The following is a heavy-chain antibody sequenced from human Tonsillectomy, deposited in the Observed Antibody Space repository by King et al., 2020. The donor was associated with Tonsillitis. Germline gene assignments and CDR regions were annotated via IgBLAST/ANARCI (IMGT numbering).Heavy chain of an antibody. CDR2: IYYSGST. D-gene: IGHD2-2*01. CDR1: GGSISSYY. CDR3: ARDRVNCSSTSCYYYGMDV. J-gene: IGHJ6*02. V-gene: IGHV4-59*01. Sequence: VQLQASGPGLVKPSETLSLTCTVSGGSISSYYWSWIRQPPGKGLEWIGYIYYSGSTNYNPSLKSRVTISVDTSKNQFSLKLSSVTAADTAVYYCARDRVNCSSTSCYYYGMDVWGQGTTVTVSS.